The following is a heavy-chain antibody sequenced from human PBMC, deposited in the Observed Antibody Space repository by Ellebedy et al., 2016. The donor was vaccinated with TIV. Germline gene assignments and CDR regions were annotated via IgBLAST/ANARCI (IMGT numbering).Heavy chain of an antibody. CDR1: GYTFTGYY. V-gene: IGHV1-2*04. CDR2: INPNSGGT. CDR3: ARWDGTGGTFQGPYDY. J-gene: IGHJ4*02. D-gene: IGHD2-8*02. Sequence: AASVKVSCKASGYTFTGYYMHWVRQAPGQGLEWMGWINPNSGGTNYAQKFQGWVTMTRDTSISTAYMELSSLRSEDTAVYYCARWDGTGGTFQGPYDYWGQGTLVDVTS.